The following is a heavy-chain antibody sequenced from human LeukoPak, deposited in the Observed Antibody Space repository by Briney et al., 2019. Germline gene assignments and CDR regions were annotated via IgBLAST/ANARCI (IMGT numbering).Heavy chain of an antibody. Sequence: PSQTLSLTCAVSGGSISSGGYSWSWIRQPPGKGLEWIGYIYHSGSTYYNPSLKSRVTISVDRSKNQFSLMLSSLSAADTAVYYCARHATASYSGSRDDAFDIWGQGTMVTVSS. CDR1: GGSISSGGYS. CDR2: IYHSGST. D-gene: IGHD1-26*01. V-gene: IGHV4-30-2*01. CDR3: ARHATASYSGSRDDAFDI. J-gene: IGHJ3*02.